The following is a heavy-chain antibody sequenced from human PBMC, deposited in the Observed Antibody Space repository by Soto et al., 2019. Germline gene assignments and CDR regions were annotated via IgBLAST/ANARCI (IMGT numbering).Heavy chain of an antibody. CDR3: AKDGSSGWYVDYYYYGMDV. D-gene: IGHD6-19*01. V-gene: IGHV3-30*18. J-gene: IGHJ6*02. CDR1: GFTFSSYG. CDR2: ISYDGSNK. Sequence: GGSLRLSCAASGFTFSSYGMHWVRQAPGKGLEWVAVISYDGSNKYYAVSVKGRFTISRDNSKNTLYLQMNSLRAEDTAVYYCAKDGSSGWYVDYYYYGMDVWGQGTTVTVSS.